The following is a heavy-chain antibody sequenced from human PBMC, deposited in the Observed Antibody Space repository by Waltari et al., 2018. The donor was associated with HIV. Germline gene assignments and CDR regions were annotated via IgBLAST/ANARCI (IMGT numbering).Heavy chain of an antibody. CDR1: GFTVRSTY. J-gene: IGHJ6*02. Sequence: EVQLVESGGGLVQPGGSMRLSCAASGFTVRSTYMSWVRQAPGKGLEWVSVIYSGGSTYYADSVKGRFTISRDNSKNTLYLQMNSLRAEDTAVYYCARDWAHSSSWSRYYYHGMDVWGQGTTVTVSS. V-gene: IGHV3-66*01. CDR3: ARDWAHSSSWSRYYYHGMDV. D-gene: IGHD6-13*01. CDR2: IYSGGST.